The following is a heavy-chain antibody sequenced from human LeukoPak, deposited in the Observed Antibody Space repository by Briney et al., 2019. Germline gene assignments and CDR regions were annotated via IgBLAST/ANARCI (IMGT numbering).Heavy chain of an antibody. D-gene: IGHD3-22*01. CDR1: VHTLTEIF. CDR2: VDPEDYET. V-gene: IGHV1-24*01. CDR3: ATHFDSSGPDAFDI. Sequence: GASVKVSCKVSVHTLTEIFMHWVRQAPGKGFEWMGGVDPEDYETINAQKFQGRVTMTEDTSTDTAYMELSSLRSEDTAVYYCATHFDSSGPDAFDIWGQGTMVTVSS. J-gene: IGHJ3*02.